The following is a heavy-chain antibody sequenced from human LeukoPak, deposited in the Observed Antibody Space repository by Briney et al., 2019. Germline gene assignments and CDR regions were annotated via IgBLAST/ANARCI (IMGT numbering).Heavy chain of an antibody. CDR3: ARSLYCSGGSCYNSIPPYYCYMDV. Sequence: PSESLSLTCAVYGGSFSGYYWSWIRQPPGKRLEWIGETNDSGSTNYNPSLKSRVNLSVDTSKDQFSLKLSSVTAADTAVYYCARSLYCSGGSCYNSIPPYYCYMDVWGKGTTVTVSS. CDR2: TNDSGST. V-gene: IGHV4-34*01. D-gene: IGHD2-15*01. J-gene: IGHJ6*03. CDR1: GGSFSGYY.